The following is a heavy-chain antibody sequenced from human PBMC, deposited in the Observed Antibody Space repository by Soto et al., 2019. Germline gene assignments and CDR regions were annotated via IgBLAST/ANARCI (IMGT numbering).Heavy chain of an antibody. V-gene: IGHV4-4*02. J-gene: IGHJ6*02. Sequence: SDTLSLTCAVSGGSISSSNWWSWVRQPPGKGLEWIGEIYHSGSTNHNPSLKSRVTISVDKSKNQFSLKLSSVTAADTAVYYCARSPDSSGYYPRWYYYGMDVWGQGTTVTVSS. CDR1: GGSISSSNW. CDR2: IYHSGST. CDR3: ARSPDSSGYYPRWYYYGMDV. D-gene: IGHD3-22*01.